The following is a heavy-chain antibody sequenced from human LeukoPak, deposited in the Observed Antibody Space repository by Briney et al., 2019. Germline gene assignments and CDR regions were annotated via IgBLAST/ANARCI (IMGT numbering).Heavy chain of an antibody. J-gene: IGHJ4*02. CDR3: AKYRYDSSGGRNFDY. V-gene: IGHV3-23*01. CDR2: ISSSGGVT. CDR1: GFTFSSYS. Sequence: PGGSLRLSREASGFTFSSYSMTWVRQAPGKGLEWVSVISSSGGVTHYADSVRGRFTISRDNSKNTLYLQMNSLRAEDTALYYCAKYRYDSSGGRNFDYWGQGILVTVSS. D-gene: IGHD3-22*01.